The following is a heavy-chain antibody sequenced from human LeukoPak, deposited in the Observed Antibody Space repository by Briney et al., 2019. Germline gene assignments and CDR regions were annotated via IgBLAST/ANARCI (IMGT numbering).Heavy chain of an antibody. J-gene: IGHJ4*02. CDR1: GFTFSDYY. Sequence: GGSLRLSCAASGFTFSDYYMSWVRQAPGKGLEWVSYISSSGSTIYYADSVKGRFTISRDNAKNSLYLQMNSLRAEDTAVYYCARAGSDSSSWYLDYWGQGTLVTVSS. D-gene: IGHD6-13*01. V-gene: IGHV3-11*01. CDR2: ISSSGSTI. CDR3: ARAGSDSSSWYLDY.